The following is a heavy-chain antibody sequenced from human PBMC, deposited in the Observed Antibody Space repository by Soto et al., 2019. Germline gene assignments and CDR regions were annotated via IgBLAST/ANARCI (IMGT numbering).Heavy chain of an antibody. CDR3: ARDDAVPAENNYYYYGMDV. D-gene: IGHD2-2*01. V-gene: IGHV3-21*01. Sequence: PGGSLRLSCAASGFTFSSYSMNWVRQAPGKGLEWVSSISSSSSYIYYADSVKGRFTISRDNAKNSLYLQMNSLRAKDTAVYYCARDDAVPAENNYYYYGMDVWGQGTTVTVSS. J-gene: IGHJ6*02. CDR2: ISSSSSYI. CDR1: GFTFSSYS.